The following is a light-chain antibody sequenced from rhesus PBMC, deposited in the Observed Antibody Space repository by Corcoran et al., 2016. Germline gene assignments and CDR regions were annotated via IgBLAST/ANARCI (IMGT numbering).Light chain of an antibody. CDR2: EVS. CDR3: SSYAGSNTYI. Sequence: QAALTQPRSVSGSPGPSVHISCTGTSSDIGGYNYVSWYQQHPGTAPKLMIYEVSTRPSGVSDLFSGSKSGNTASLTISGLQAEDEADDYCSSYAGSNTYIFGAGTRLTVL. V-gene: IGLV2-32*02. J-gene: IGLJ1*01. CDR1: SSDIGGYNY.